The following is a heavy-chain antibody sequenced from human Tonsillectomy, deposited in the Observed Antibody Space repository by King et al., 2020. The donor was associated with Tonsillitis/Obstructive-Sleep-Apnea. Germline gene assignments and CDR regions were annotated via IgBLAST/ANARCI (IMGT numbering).Heavy chain of an antibody. CDR1: GFTFSSYA. J-gene: IGHJ4*02. CDR3: AKLNGIVVVPSSIVY. CDR2: ISGSGDST. D-gene: IGHD2-2*01. V-gene: IGHV3-23*04. Sequence: VQLVESGGGLVQPGKSLRLSCAASGFTFSSYAMSWVRQAPGKGLEWVSTISGSGDSTYYADSVKGRFTISRDNSKNTLYLQMNSLRADDTALYYCAKLNGIVVVPSSIVYWCQGTLVTVSS.